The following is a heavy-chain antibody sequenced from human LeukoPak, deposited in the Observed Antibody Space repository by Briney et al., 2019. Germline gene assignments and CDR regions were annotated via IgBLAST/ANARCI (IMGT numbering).Heavy chain of an antibody. J-gene: IGHJ4*02. D-gene: IGHD4-17*01. Sequence: SETLSLTCTVSGGSISNSSSYWGWIRQPPGKGLEWIGSIYYSGSTNYNPSLKSRVTISVDKSKNQFSLKLSSVTAADTAVYYCASTTVTSGGFDYWGQGTLVTVSS. CDR2: IYYSGST. V-gene: IGHV4-39*07. CDR3: ASTTVTSGGFDY. CDR1: GGSISNSSSY.